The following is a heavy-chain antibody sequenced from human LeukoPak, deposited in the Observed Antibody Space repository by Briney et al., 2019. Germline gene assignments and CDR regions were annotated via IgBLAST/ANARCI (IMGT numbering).Heavy chain of an antibody. V-gene: IGHV4-39*02. CDR2: IYYSGST. J-gene: IGHJ4*02. D-gene: IGHD3-10*01. CDR3: ARLPTDYYGSGSPDG. CDR1: GASISSSSYY. Sequence: SETLSLTCTVSGASISSSSYYWGWIRQPLGKGLEWIGSIYYSGSTYYNPSLKSRVTISVDTSKNHFSLKLSSVTAADTAVYYCARLPTDYYGSGSPDGWGQGTLVTVSS.